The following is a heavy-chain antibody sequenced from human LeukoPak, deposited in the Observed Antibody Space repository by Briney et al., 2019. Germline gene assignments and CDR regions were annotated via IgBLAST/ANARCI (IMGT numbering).Heavy chain of an antibody. V-gene: IGHV3-30-3*01. CDR2: ISYDGSNK. CDR3: ARGSRRFLEWLGGYYFDY. Sequence: GGSLRLSCADSGFTFSSYAVHWVRQAPGKGLEWVAVISYDGSNKYYADSVKGRFTISRDNSKNTLYLQMNSLRAEDTAVYYCARGSRRFLEWLGGYYFDYWGQGTLVTVSS. D-gene: IGHD3-3*01. CDR1: GFTFSSYA. J-gene: IGHJ4*02.